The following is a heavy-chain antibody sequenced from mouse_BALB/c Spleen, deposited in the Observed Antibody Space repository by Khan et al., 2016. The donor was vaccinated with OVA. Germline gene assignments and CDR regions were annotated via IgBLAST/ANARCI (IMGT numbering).Heavy chain of an antibody. V-gene: IGHV9-2-1*01. J-gene: IGHJ4*01. D-gene: IGHD2-4*01. CDR3: NRNDYDRGGLYAMDY. CDR1: GYTFTDYS. CDR2: INTETGEP. Sequence: QIQLVQSGPELKKPGETVKISCKASGYTFTDYSMQWVKQAPGKGLKWVGWINTETGEPTYADDFKGRFAFSLETSASTAYLQINTLKNEDTATDFCNRNDYDRGGLYAMDYWGQGTSVTVSS.